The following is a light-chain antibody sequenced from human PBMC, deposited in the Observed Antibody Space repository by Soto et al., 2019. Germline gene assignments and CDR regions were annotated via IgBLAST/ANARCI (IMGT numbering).Light chain of an antibody. CDR1: QSITSF. J-gene: IGKJ1*01. Sequence: DIPLTQSPSSLSASVGDSVTITCRASQSITSFLNWYQQKPGEAPSLLIYGASSLQSGVPARFSGSGSGTDFTLTIFSLQAEDFATYYCQQSYSTPRTFGQGTKVETK. CDR3: QQSYSTPRT. V-gene: IGKV1-39*01. CDR2: GAS.